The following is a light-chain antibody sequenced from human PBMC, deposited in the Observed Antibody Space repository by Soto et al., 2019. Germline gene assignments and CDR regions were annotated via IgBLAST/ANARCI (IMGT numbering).Light chain of an antibody. CDR2: DVS. CDR1: SCDVGGDNY. CDR3: SSYTRRSPGV. Sequence: QSALTQPASVSGAPGQSVTISCTGTSCDVGGDNYFSWYQQHPGKAPKLMIYDVSNRPSGVSNRFSGAKSGNTASLTISGLPAEDEADYYCSSYTRRSPGVFGGGTKLTVL. J-gene: IGLJ2*01. V-gene: IGLV2-14*01.